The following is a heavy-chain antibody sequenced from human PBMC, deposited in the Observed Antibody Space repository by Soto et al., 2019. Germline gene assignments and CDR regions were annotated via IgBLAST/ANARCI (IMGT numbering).Heavy chain of an antibody. D-gene: IGHD5-18*01. CDR1: GFTFSSYA. Sequence: GSLRLSCAASGFTFSSYALSLVRQAPGKGLGWVSAISGSGGSTYYADSVKGRFTISRDNSKNTLYLQMNSLRAEDTAVYYCAKDFTNLVTERPWLLNWFDSWGQGTLVTVSS. CDR3: AKDFTNLVTERPWLLNWFDS. J-gene: IGHJ5*01. CDR2: ISGSGGST. V-gene: IGHV3-23*01.